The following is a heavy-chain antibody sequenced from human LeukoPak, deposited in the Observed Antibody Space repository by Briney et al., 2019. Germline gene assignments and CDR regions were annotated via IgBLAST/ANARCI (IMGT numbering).Heavy chain of an antibody. J-gene: IGHJ4*02. Sequence: ASETLSLTCTVSGGSISSDYWSWIRQPPGKGLEWIGYIYYRGSTNYNPSLKSRVTISVDTSKNQFSLKLSSVTAADTAVYYCARLSGYSSGHCYSDYWGQGTLVTVSS. D-gene: IGHD3-22*01. CDR1: GGSISSDY. CDR3: ARLSGYSSGHCYSDY. V-gene: IGHV4-59*01. CDR2: IYYRGST.